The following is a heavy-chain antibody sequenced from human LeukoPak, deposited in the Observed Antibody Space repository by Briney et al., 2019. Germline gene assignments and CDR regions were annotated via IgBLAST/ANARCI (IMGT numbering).Heavy chain of an antibody. CDR1: GGSISSYY. D-gene: IGHD3-22*01. V-gene: IGHV4-59*01. CDR3: ARSPYYYDSSGYLELFAFDI. Sequence: PSETLSLTCTVSGGSISSYYWSWIRRPPGKGLEWIGYIYYSGSTNYNPSLKSRVTISVDTSKNQFSLKLSSVTAADTAVYYCARSPYYYDSSGYLELFAFDIWGQGTMVTVSS. J-gene: IGHJ3*02. CDR2: IYYSGST.